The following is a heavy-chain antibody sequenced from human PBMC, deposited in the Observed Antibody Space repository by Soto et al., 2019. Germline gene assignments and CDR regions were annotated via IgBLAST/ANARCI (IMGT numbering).Heavy chain of an antibody. J-gene: IGHJ4*02. CDR1: GYTFTSYG. CDR2: ISAYNGNT. Sequence: QVQLVQSGAEVKKPGASVKVSCKASGYTFTSYGISWVRQAPGQGLEWMGWISAYNGNTNYAQKLQGRVTMTTDTSTSTAYMELRSLRSDDTAVYYCARATRITMVRGPSADFDYWSQGTLVTVSS. V-gene: IGHV1-18*04. CDR3: ARATRITMVRGPSADFDY. D-gene: IGHD3-10*01.